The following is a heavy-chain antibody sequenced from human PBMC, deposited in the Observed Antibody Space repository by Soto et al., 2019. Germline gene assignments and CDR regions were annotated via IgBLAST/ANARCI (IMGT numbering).Heavy chain of an antibody. J-gene: IGHJ3*02. CDR3: SRPSYYYDSSGFEPGAFDI. D-gene: IGHD3-22*01. CDR1: GFTFGNNA. V-gene: IGHV3-49*03. Sequence: LRLSCTGSGFTFGNNAMTWFRQAPGKGLEWVGFIRSKNYGRTTEYAASVQGRFTISRDDSKGIAYLEMNSLTTDDTAVYYCSRPSYYYDSSGFEPGAFDIWGQGTMVTVSS. CDR2: IRSKNYGRTT.